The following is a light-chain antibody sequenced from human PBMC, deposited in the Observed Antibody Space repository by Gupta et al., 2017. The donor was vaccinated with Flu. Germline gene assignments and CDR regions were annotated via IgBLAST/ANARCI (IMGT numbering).Light chain of an antibody. CDR3: CSYAGSSNFYV. Sequence: QSALTQPASVSGSPGQSITISCTGTSSDVGSYNLVSWYQQHPGKAPKLMIYEGSKRPSGVSNRFSGSKSGNTASLTISGLQAEEEADYYCCSYAGSSNFYVFGTGTKVTVL. J-gene: IGLJ1*01. CDR2: EGS. CDR1: SSDVGSYNL. V-gene: IGLV2-23*01.